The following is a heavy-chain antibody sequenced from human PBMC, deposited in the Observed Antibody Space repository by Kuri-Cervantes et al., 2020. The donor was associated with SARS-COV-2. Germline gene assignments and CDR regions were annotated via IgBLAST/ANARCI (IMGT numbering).Heavy chain of an antibody. J-gene: IGHJ4*02. Sequence: GSLRLSCTVSGYSISSGYYWGWIRQPPGKGLEWIGSIYHSGSTYYNPSLKSRVTISVDTSKNQFSLKLSSVTAADTAVYYCAREYSSGLFDYWGRGTLVTVSS. CDR3: AREYSSGLFDY. CDR1: GYSISSGYY. D-gene: IGHD6-19*01. CDR2: IYHSGST. V-gene: IGHV4-38-2*02.